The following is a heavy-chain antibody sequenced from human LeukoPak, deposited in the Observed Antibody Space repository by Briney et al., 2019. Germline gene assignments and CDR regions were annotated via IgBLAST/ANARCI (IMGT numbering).Heavy chain of an antibody. J-gene: IGHJ6*04. CDR3: AREAGDMTATEMDV. D-gene: IGHD2-21*02. CDR2: INPNSGGT. V-gene: IGHV1-2*02. CDR1: GYTFTGYY. Sequence: ASVKVSCKASGYTFTGYYMHWVRQAPGQGLEWMGWINPNSGGTNYAQKFQGRVTMTRDTSISTAYMELSRLTSDDTAVYYCAREAGDMTATEMDVWGKGTTVTVSS.